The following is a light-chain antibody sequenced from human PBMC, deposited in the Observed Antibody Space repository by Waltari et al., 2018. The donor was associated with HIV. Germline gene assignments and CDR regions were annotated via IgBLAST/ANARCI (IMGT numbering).Light chain of an antibody. CDR3: AAWDGGIRAWV. Sequence: QSALTQPPSASGTPGQRVTISCSGSSPHLGNTYVYWYQQLPGSAPKLIMYKDDQRPSGVPDRFSGSQSGITASLAITGLRSEDEGDYYCAAWDGGIRAWVFGGGTKVSVL. CDR2: KDD. V-gene: IGLV1-47*01. J-gene: IGLJ3*02. CDR1: SPHLGNTY.